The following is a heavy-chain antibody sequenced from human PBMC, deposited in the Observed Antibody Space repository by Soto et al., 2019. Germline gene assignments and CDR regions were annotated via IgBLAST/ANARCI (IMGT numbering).Heavy chain of an antibody. D-gene: IGHD5-18*01. CDR3: ARSGVYSYGPHDY. CDR2: INGDGSST. Sequence: PGGSLRLSCAASGFTLRSHWMHWVRQAPGKGLVWVSRINGDGSSTSYADSVKGRFTISRDNAKNTLYVQMNSLRAEDTAVYYCARSGVYSYGPHDYWGRGTLVTVSS. J-gene: IGHJ4*02. V-gene: IGHV3-74*01. CDR1: GFTLRSHW.